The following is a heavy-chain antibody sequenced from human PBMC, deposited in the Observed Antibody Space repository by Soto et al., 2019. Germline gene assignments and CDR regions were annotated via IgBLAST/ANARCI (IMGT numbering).Heavy chain of an antibody. D-gene: IGHD7-27*01. Sequence: VQLLESGGDLVQPGGSLRLSCVASGFILNNYAMSWVRQAPGKGLEWVSTIGGTDGDSDGVPWYEASVKGRFTISRDSCANTLFLHMENLRAEDSAVYYCVKRGRNWEALDLWGQGTKVVVSS. J-gene: IGHJ3*01. CDR1: GFILNNYA. V-gene: IGHV3-23*01. CDR3: VKRGRNWEALDL. CDR2: IGGTDGDSDGVP.